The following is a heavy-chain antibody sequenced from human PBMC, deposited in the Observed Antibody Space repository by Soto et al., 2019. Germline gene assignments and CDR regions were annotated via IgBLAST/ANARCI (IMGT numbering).Heavy chain of an antibody. CDR3: AKDRYYYDSSGYYRERFYFDS. J-gene: IGHJ4*02. D-gene: IGHD3-22*01. CDR1: GFTFDDYG. Sequence: GGSLRLSCAASGFTFDDYGMSWVRQAPGKGLEWVSGINWNGGSTGYADSVKGRFTISRDNSKNTLYLQMNSLRAEDTAVYYCAKDRYYYDSSGYYRERFYFDSWGQGTLVTVSS. CDR2: INWNGGST. V-gene: IGHV3-20*04.